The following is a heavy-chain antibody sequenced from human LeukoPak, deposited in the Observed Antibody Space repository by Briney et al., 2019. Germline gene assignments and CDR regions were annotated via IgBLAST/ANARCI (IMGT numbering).Heavy chain of an antibody. Sequence: GGSLRLSCAASGFTFKYAWMKWVRQAPGKGLEWVGRIKANSDGGTTDYAAPVKGRFTISRDDSNNVLYLQMNSLETEDTCVYYCTTGTMGSGNSDHWGQGTLVTVSS. CDR2: IKANSDGGTT. CDR3: TTGTMGSGNSDH. J-gene: IGHJ4*02. D-gene: IGHD3-10*01. CDR1: GFTFKYAW. V-gene: IGHV3-15*01.